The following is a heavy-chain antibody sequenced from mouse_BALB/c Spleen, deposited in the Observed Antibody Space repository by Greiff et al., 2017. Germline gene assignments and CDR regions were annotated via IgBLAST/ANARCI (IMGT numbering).Heavy chain of an antibody. V-gene: IGHV5-6-5*01. D-gene: IGHD1-2*01. CDR2: ISSGGST. Sequence: EVNLVESGGDLVKPGGSLKLSCAASGFTFSSYGMSWVRQTPDKRLEWVATISSGGSTYYPDSVKGRFTISRDNARNILYLQMSSLRSEDTAMYYCARGGDYYGSYYFDYWGQGTTLTVSS. CDR3: ARGGDYYGSYYFDY. CDR1: GFTFSSYG. J-gene: IGHJ2*01.